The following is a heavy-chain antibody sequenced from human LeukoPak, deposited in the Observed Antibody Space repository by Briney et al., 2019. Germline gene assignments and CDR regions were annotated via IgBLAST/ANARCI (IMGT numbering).Heavy chain of an antibody. CDR3: ARVSSSTTNWFDP. CDR2: IGDSGDST. J-gene: IGHJ5*02. CDR1: GFTLSSHG. D-gene: IGHD6-13*01. V-gene: IGHV3-23*01. Sequence: GGSLRLSCAASGFTLSSHGMSWVRQAPGKGLEWVSAIGDSGDSTYYADSVKGRFTISRDTSKNTLYLQMNSLRAEDTAVYYCARVSSSTTNWFDPWGQGTLVTVSS.